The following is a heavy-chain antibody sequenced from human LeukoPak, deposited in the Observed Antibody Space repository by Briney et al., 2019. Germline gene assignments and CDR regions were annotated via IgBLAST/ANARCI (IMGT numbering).Heavy chain of an antibody. V-gene: IGHV3-15*01. CDR2: IKSKTDGETT. Sequence: TGGSLRLSCVDSGFTFTNAWMSWVRQAPGKGLEWIGRIKSKTDGETTNYAEPVRGRFTISRDDSKSAVYLQMDSLKIEDTAVYYCTTDLGTYYHGSQRLIPIDYWGQGTLVTVSS. D-gene: IGHD3-10*01. CDR1: GFTFTNAW. J-gene: IGHJ4*02. CDR3: TTDLGTYYHGSQRLIPIDY.